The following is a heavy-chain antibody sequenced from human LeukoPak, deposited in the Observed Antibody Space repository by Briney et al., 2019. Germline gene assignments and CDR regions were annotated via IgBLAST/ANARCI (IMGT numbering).Heavy chain of an antibody. D-gene: IGHD5-24*01. CDR1: GGSVSSGSYY. V-gene: IGHV4-61*01. CDR3: ARGVEMATNIPLR. Sequence: PSETLSLTCSVSGGSVSSGSYYWSWIRQPPGKGLEWIGYIYYSGSTNYNPSLKSRVTISVDTSKNQFSLKLSSVTAADTAVYYCARGVEMATNIPLRWGQGTLVTVSS. CDR2: IYYSGST. J-gene: IGHJ4*02.